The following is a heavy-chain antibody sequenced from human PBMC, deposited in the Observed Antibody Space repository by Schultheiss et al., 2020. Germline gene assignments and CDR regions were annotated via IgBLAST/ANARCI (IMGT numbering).Heavy chain of an antibody. CDR3: ARVGGDYVEGAFDI. Sequence: SETLSLTCTVSGGSISSSSYYWGWIRQPPGKGLEWIGSIYYSGSTYYNPSLKSRVTISVDTSKNQFSLKLSSVTAADTAVYYCARVGGDYVEGAFDIWGQGTMVTVSS. J-gene: IGHJ3*02. D-gene: IGHD4-17*01. CDR1: GGSISSSSYY. CDR2: IYYSGST. V-gene: IGHV4-39*07.